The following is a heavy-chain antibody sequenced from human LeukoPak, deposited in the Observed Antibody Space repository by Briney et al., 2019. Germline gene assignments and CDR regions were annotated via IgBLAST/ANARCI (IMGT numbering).Heavy chain of an antibody. V-gene: IGHV4-34*01. J-gene: IGHJ6*04. CDR2: INHSGST. Sequence: SETLSITCAIYGVSFSGYYWSWIRQPPGKGLEWIGEINHSGSTNYNPSLKSRVTISVDTSKNQFSLKLSSVTAADTAVYYCARGLGKYSSAYYYYYGMDVWGKGTTVTVSS. CDR1: GVSFSGYY. CDR3: ARGLGKYSSAYYYYYGMDV. D-gene: IGHD6-25*01.